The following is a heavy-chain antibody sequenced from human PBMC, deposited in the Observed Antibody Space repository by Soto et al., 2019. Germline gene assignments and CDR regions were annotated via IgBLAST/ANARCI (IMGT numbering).Heavy chain of an antibody. V-gene: IGHV3-7*05. CDR2: INRDGSKK. J-gene: IGHJ3*02. Sequence: EVQLEESGGDLVQPGGSLRLSCAASGFTLSAYWMTWVRPAPGKGLEWVANINRDGSKKSYLDSVRGRFTISRDNVGNSLYLQMDSLRADDTALYDCARDVAPGSSSLYLDAFDIWGQGTMVTVSS. CDR3: ARDVAPGSSSLYLDAFDI. CDR1: GFTLSAYW. D-gene: IGHD6-13*01.